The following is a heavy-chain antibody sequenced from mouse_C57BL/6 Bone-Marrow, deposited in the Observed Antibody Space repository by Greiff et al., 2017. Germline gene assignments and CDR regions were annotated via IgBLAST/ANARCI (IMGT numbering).Heavy chain of an antibody. D-gene: IGHD4-1*01. CDR3: ARRGTGQGYAMDY. CDR2: IYPSNGGT. Sequence: QVQLQQPGTELVKPGASVKLSCKASGYTFTSYWMPWVKQRPGQGLEWIGNIYPSNGGTNYNEKFKSKATLTVDKSSSTAYMQLSSLTSEDSAVYYCARRGTGQGYAMDYWGQGTSVTVSS. J-gene: IGHJ4*01. CDR1: GYTFTSYW. V-gene: IGHV1-53*01.